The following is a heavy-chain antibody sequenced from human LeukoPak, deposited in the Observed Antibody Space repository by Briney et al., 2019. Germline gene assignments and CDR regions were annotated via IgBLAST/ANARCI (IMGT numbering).Heavy chain of an antibody. J-gene: IGHJ4*02. CDR2: ISSSSSTT. D-gene: IGHD5-24*01. V-gene: IGHV3-48*01. CDR3: AKDRLEMATTNDY. Sequence: PGGSLRLSCAASGFTFSSYSMNWVRQAPGKGLEWVSYISSSSSTTYYADSVKGRFTISRDNAKNSLYLQMNSLRAEDTAVYYCAKDRLEMATTNDYWGQGTLVTVSS. CDR1: GFTFSSYS.